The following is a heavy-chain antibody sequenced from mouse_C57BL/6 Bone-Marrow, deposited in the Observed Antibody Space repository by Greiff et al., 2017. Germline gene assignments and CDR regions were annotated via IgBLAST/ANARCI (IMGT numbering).Heavy chain of an antibody. CDR1: GFTFSDYY. Sequence: EVQVVESGGGLVQPGGSLKLSCAASGFTFSDYYMYWVRQTPEKRLEWVAYISNGGGSTYYPDTVKGRFTISRDNAKNTLYLQMSRLKSEDTAMYYCARRSSNWYFDVWGTGTTVTVSS. V-gene: IGHV5-12*01. CDR2: ISNGGGST. CDR3: ARRSSNWYFDV. D-gene: IGHD1-1*01. J-gene: IGHJ1*03.